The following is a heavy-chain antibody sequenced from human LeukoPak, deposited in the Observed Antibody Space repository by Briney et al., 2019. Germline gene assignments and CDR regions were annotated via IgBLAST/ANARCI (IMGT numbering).Heavy chain of an antibody. V-gene: IGHV3-23*01. CDR2: ISGSGGSK. J-gene: IGHJ4*02. CDR1: GFTFSSYA. D-gene: IGHD2-21*02. CDR3: AKCIHDSDFDY. Sequence: GGSLTLSCAASGFTFSSYAMSWVRQAPGKWLEWVSSISGSGGSKYYADSVKGRFTISRDNSKNTLYLQMNSLRAEATAVYYCAKCIHDSDFDYWGQGTMATVSS.